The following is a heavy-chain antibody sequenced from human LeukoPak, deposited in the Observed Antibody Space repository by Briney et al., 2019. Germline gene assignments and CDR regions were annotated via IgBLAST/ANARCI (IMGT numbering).Heavy chain of an antibody. CDR3: ARRNYDFWSGYSYYFDY. CDR1: GGSISSSSYY. J-gene: IGHJ4*02. CDR2: IYYSRRT. D-gene: IGHD3-3*01. V-gene: IGHV4-39*01. Sequence: SETLSLTCTVSGGSISSSSYYWGWIRQPPGKGLEWNGSIYYSRRTYYNPSLKSRVTITVDTSKNQSSLRLSSVTAAATAVYCCARRNYDFWSGYSYYFDYWGQGTLVTASS.